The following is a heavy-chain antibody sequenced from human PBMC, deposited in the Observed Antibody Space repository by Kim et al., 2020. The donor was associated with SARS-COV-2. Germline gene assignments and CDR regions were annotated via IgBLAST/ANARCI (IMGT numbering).Heavy chain of an antibody. Sequence: SETLSLTCTVSDDSFRKSNYYWVWNRPTPGPGLVWVVSNDFYGNSYSRPSLRSRVTISPDAYKNQFSLIVTSVTAAAAAYYYWAVFYASGTYSLGVNWF. V-gene: IGHV4-39*01. CDR3: AVFYASGTYSLGVNWF. CDR2: NDFYGNS. D-gene: IGHD1-26*01. J-gene: IGHJ5*01. CDR1: DDSFRKSNYY.